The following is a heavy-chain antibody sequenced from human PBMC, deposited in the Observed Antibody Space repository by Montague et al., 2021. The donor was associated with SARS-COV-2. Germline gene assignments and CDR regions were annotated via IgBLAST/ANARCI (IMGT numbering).Heavy chain of an antibody. Sequence: SETLSLTCAVSGGSIRSDYWSWIRQPPGPGLEWIAYIYDSGSGSYNPSLKSRVTISVDTSKNQFSLKLSSVTAADTAVYYCAGHPYYYYYSLDVWGQGTTVTVSS. V-gene: IGHV4-4*08. J-gene: IGHJ6*02. CDR1: GGSIRSDY. CDR2: IYDSGSG. CDR3: AGHPYYYYYSLDV.